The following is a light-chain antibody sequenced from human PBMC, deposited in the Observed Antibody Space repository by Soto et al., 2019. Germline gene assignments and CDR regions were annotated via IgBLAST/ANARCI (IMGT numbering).Light chain of an antibody. Sequence: SYELTQPPSLSVSPGQTATITCSGDKLGTKYACWYRQRPGQSPVLVIYQDNKRPSGIPERYSGSNSGNTATLTISGAQAMDEADYYCQAWDRSNAVFGGGTKLTVL. J-gene: IGLJ2*01. CDR1: KLGTKY. CDR2: QDN. V-gene: IGLV3-1*01. CDR3: QAWDRSNAV.